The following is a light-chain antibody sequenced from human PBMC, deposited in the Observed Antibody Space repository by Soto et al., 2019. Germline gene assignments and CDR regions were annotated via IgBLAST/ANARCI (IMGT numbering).Light chain of an antibody. CDR2: DVS. V-gene: IGLV2-14*01. Sequence: QSAMTQPASVSGSPGLSITISCTGTSSDVGGYNYVSWYQQHPGKAPKLMIYDVSNRPSGVSNRFSGSKSGNTASLTISGLQAEDEAEYYCSSYTSSSTPVFGGGTKLTVL. CDR3: SSYTSSSTPV. J-gene: IGLJ2*01. CDR1: SSDVGGYNY.